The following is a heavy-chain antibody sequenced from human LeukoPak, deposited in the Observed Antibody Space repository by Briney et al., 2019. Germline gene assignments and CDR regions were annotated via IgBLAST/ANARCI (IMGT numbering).Heavy chain of an antibody. CDR1: GFTFSSYG. CDR2: ISYDGSNK. V-gene: IGHV3-30*18. D-gene: IGHD3-10*01. CDR3: AKPYYRQRLSY. J-gene: IGHJ4*02. Sequence: GRSLRLSCAASGFTFSSYGMHWVRQAPGKGLEWVAVISYDGSNKYYADSVKGRFTISRDNSKNTLYLQMNSLRAEDTAVYYCAKPYYRQRLSYWGQGTLVTVSS.